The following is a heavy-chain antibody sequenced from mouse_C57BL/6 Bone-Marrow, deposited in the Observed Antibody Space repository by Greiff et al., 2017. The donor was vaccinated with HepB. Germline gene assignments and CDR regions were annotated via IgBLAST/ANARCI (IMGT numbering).Heavy chain of an antibody. CDR2: IYPGSGNT. CDR3: ARCGYQSYYFDY. CDR1: GYTFTDYY. J-gene: IGHJ2*01. Sequence: VKLQESGAELVRPGASVKLSCKASGYTFTDYYINWVKQRPGQGLEWIARIYPGSGNTYYNEKFKGKATLTAEKSSSTAYMQLSSLTSEDSAVYFCARCGYQSYYFDYWGQGTTLTVSS. V-gene: IGHV1-76*01. D-gene: IGHD2-14*01.